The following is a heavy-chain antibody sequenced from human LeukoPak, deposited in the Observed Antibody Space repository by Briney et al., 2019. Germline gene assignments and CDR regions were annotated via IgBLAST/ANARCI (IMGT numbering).Heavy chain of an antibody. J-gene: IGHJ4*02. CDR1: GGSISSYY. CDR2: IYYSGST. Sequence: SETLSLTCTVSGGSISSYYWSWIRQPPGKGLECIGYIYYSGSTNYTPSLKSRVTISVDTSKNQFSLKLSSVTAADTAVYYCARVDPDSSSTLEVFDYWGQGTLVTVSS. D-gene: IGHD6-6*01. V-gene: IGHV4-59*01. CDR3: ARVDPDSSSTLEVFDY.